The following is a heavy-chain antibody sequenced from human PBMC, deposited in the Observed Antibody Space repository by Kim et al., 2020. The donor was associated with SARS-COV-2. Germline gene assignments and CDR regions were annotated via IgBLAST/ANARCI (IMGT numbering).Heavy chain of an antibody. Sequence: ASVKVSCKASGYTFTSYDINWVRQATGQGLEWMGWMNPNSGNTGYAQKFQGRVTMTRNTSISTAYMELSSLRSEDTAVYYCARIYYYDSSGLGPGMDVWGQGTTVTVSS. CDR3: ARIYYYDSSGLGPGMDV. V-gene: IGHV1-8*01. CDR1: GYTFTSYD. J-gene: IGHJ6*02. D-gene: IGHD3-22*01. CDR2: MNPNSGNT.